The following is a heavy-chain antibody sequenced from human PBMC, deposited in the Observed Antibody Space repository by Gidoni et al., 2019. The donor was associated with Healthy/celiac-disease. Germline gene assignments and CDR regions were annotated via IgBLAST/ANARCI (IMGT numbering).Heavy chain of an antibody. CDR2: ISSSSSYI. Sequence: VQLVESGGGLVHPGGSRRLSCPARGVTFSSYSMNWVRPAPGKGLECVSSISSSSSYIYYADSVKGRFTISRDNAKNSLYLQMNSLRAEDTAVYYCSRGSSGGEDYWGQGTLVTVSS. J-gene: IGHJ4*02. CDR3: SRGSSGGEDY. V-gene: IGHV3-21*01. CDR1: GVTFSSYS. D-gene: IGHD2-21*01.